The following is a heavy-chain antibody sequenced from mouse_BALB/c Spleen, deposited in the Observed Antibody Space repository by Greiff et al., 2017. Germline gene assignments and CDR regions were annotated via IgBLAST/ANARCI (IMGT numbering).Heavy chain of an antibody. J-gene: IGHJ1*01. V-gene: IGHV5-12-2*01. CDR2: ISNGGGST. Sequence: DVMLVESGGGLVQPGGSLKLSCAASGFTFSSYTMSWVRQTPEKRLEWVAYISNGGGSTYYPDTVKGRFTISRDNAKNTLYLQMSSLKSEDTAMYYCARHGIHWYFDVWGAGTTVTVSS. D-gene: IGHD1-1*02. CDR1: GFTFSSYT. CDR3: ARHGIHWYFDV.